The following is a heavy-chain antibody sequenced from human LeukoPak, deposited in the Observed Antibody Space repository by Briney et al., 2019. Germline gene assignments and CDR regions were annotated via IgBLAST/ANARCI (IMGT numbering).Heavy chain of an antibody. CDR1: GFTFSSYA. V-gene: IGHV3-23*01. Sequence: GGPLRLSCAASGFTFSSYAMSWVRQAPGKGLGWVSAITGSGGSTFYADSVKGRFTISRDNAKNSLYLQMNSLRAEDTAVYYCARGPLYYYDSSGYAFDYWGQGTLVTVSS. CDR2: ITGSGGST. CDR3: ARGPLYYYDSSGYAFDY. D-gene: IGHD3-22*01. J-gene: IGHJ4*02.